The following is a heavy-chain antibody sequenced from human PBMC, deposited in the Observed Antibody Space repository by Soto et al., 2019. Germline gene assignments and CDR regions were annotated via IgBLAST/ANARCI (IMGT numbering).Heavy chain of an antibody. CDR3: ARQMTGTTAFDY. CDR2: IYHSGST. Sequence: SETLSLTCAVSSGSISTSNWWIWVRQPPGKVLEWIGEIYHSGSTNYNPSLKSRVTMSVDKSKNQFSLNLSSVTAADTAVYFCARQMTGTTAFDYWGQGTLVTVSS. V-gene: IGHV4-4*02. J-gene: IGHJ4*02. D-gene: IGHD1-7*01. CDR1: SGSISTSNW.